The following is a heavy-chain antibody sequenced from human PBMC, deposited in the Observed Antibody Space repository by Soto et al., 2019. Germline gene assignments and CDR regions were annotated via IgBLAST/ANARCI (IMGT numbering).Heavy chain of an antibody. CDR1: GFTFSSYG. Sequence: GGSLRLSCAASGFTFSSYGMHWVRQAPGKGLEWVAVISYDGSNKYYADSVKGRFTISRDNSKNTLYLQMNSLRAEDTAVYYCAKDIDEQRWLYYYGMDVWGQGTTVTVSS. J-gene: IGHJ6*02. V-gene: IGHV3-30*18. D-gene: IGHD6-25*01. CDR2: ISYDGSNK. CDR3: AKDIDEQRWLYYYGMDV.